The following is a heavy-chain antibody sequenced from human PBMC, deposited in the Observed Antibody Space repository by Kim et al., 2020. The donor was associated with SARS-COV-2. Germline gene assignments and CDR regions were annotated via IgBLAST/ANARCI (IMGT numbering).Heavy chain of an antibody. CDR2: ISGSGGRT. J-gene: IGHJ5*02. V-gene: IGHV3-23*01. Sequence: GGSLRLSCAASGFTFSSYAMSWVRQAPGKGLEWVSSISGSGGRTHYADSVKVRFTISRDNPERTVYQQMNSLRAEDTAVYYCVKDFTVTTEAPESWGQGTLVTVSS. D-gene: IGHD4-17*01. CDR3: VKDFTVTTEAPES. CDR1: GFTFSSYA.